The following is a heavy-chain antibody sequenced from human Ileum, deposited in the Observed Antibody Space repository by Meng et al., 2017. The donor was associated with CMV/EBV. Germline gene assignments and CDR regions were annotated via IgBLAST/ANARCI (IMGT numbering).Heavy chain of an antibody. V-gene: IGHV3-23*01. D-gene: IGHD5-24*01. CDR1: GFTFSGYG. CDR3: AKGMGVTRFWFFEV. Sequence: SGFTFSGYGMSWVCQAPGKGLEWVSGISGTGGGTYYPDSVKGRFSISRDNSKNTLWLQMNSLRVEDTAVYYCAKGMGVTRFWFFEVWGRGTLVTVSS. CDR2: ISGTGGGT. J-gene: IGHJ2*01.